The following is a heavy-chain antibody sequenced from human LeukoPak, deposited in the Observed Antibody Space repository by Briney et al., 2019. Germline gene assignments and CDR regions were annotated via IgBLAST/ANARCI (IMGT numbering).Heavy chain of an antibody. CDR3: AKSAGIAVAGTTYY. CDR1: GFTFSSYA. D-gene: IGHD6-19*01. Sequence: GGSLRLSCVVSGFTFSSYAMSWVRQAPGKGLEWVSGISGSGGSTYYADSVKGRFTISRDNSKNTLYLQMNSLRAEDTAVYYCAKSAGIAVAGTTYYWGQGTLVTVSS. J-gene: IGHJ4*02. CDR2: ISGSGGST. V-gene: IGHV3-23*01.